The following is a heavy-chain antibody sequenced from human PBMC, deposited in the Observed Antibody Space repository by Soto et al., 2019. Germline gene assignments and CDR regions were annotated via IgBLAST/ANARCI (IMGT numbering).Heavy chain of an antibody. D-gene: IGHD3-9*01. CDR1: GGSFSGYY. V-gene: IGHV4-34*01. CDR2: ISDTGDT. Sequence: PSETLSLTCAVYGGSFSGYYWSWIRQSPGKGLEWIGQISDTGDTNYNPALKSRVVLSVDTSKNQFSLRLTSVTAADSAIYYCARGRATWLYAYWGQGTLVTVSS. CDR3: ARGRATWLYAY. J-gene: IGHJ4*02.